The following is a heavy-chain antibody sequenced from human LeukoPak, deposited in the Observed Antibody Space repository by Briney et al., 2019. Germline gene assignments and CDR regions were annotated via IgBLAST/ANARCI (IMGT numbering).Heavy chain of an antibody. CDR2: ISSSGSTM. V-gene: IGHV3-48*03. Sequence: GGSLRLSCAASGFTFSSYEMNWVRQAPGKGLEWVSYISSSGSTMYYADSVKGRFTISRDNAKNSLYLQMNSLRAEDTAVYYCARLIVGIAVVGADYWGQGTLVTVSS. J-gene: IGHJ4*02. CDR1: GFTFSSYE. CDR3: ARLIVGIAVVGADY. D-gene: IGHD6-19*01.